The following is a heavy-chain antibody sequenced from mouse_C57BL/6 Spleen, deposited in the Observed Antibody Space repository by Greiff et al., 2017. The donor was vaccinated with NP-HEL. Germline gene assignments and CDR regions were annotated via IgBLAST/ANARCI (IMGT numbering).Heavy chain of an antibody. D-gene: IGHD2-10*01. CDR2: INPNNGGT. CDR1: GYTFTDYY. V-gene: IGHV1-26*01. CDR3: ARRGLPFDV. Sequence: EVQLQQSGPELVKPGASVKISCKASGYTFTDYYMNWVKQSHGKSLEWIGDINPNNGGTSYTQKFKGKATLTVDKSSSTAYMELRSLTSEDSAVYYCARRGLPFDVWGTGTTVTVSS. J-gene: IGHJ1*03.